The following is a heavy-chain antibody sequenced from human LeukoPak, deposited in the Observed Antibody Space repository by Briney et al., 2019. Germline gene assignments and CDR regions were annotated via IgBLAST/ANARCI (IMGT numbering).Heavy chain of an antibody. J-gene: IGHJ6*02. CDR1: GGSISSYY. CDR2: IYTSGST. Sequence: SETLSLTCTVSGGSISSYYWSGIRQPAGKGLEWVGRIYTSGSTNYNPSLKSRVTVSVDTSKNQFSLKLSSVTAADTAVYYCARTPSGYDKDGMDVWGQGTTVTVSS. V-gene: IGHV4-4*07. D-gene: IGHD3-9*01. CDR3: ARTPSGYDKDGMDV.